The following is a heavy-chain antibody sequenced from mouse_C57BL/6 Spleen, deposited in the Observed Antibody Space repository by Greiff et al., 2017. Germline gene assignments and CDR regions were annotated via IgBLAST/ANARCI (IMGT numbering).Heavy chain of an antibody. D-gene: IGHD1-3*01. J-gene: IGHJ2*01. CDR1: GYAFSSSW. V-gene: IGHV1-82*01. CDR2: IYPGDGDT. Sequence: QVQLQQSGPELVKPGASVKISCKASGYAFSSSWMNWVKQRPGKGLEWIGRIYPGDGDTSYNGKFKGKATLTADKSSSTAYMQLSSLTSEDSAVYFCARWGLKMYYFDYWGQGTTLTVSS. CDR3: ARWGLKMYYFDY.